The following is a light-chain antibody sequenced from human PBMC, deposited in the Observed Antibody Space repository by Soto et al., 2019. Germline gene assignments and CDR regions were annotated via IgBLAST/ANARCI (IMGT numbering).Light chain of an antibody. CDR3: QQYNTYSFT. J-gene: IGKJ3*01. V-gene: IGKV1-5*01. CDR2: NAS. CDR1: QSINSW. Sequence: DVQMTQSPSTLSASVGDRVTITCRASQSINSWLAWYQQKPGKAPDLLIHNASTIESDVPSRFSGSGSGTEFTLTITSLQPDDSATYYFQQYNTYSFTFGPGTKVDL.